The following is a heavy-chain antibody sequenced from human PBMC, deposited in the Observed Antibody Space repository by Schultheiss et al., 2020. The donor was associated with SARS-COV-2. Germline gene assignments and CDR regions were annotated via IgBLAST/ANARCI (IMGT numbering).Heavy chain of an antibody. J-gene: IGHJ3*02. CDR2: ISWNSGSI. Sequence: GGSLRLSCAASGFIFSDYYMSWIRQAPGKGLEWVSGISWNSGSIGYADSVKGRFTISRDNAKNSLYLQMNSLRAEDTALYYCAKVGQLLYRFAFDIWGQGTMVTVSS. D-gene: IGHD2-2*02. V-gene: IGHV3-9*01. CDR3: AKVGQLLYRFAFDI. CDR1: GFIFSDYY.